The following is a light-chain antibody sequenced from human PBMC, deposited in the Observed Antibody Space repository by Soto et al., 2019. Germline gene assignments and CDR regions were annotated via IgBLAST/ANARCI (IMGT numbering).Light chain of an antibody. J-gene: IGKJ5*01. CDR2: GAS. V-gene: IGKV3D-15*02. CDR3: QQYDSSPIT. Sequence: EIVMTQSPATLSVSPGERATLSCRASQSVSSNLAWYQQKPGQAPRLLIYGASARATSIPDRFSGSGSGTDFTLTISRLEPEDFAVYYCQQYDSSPITFGQGTRLEIK. CDR1: QSVSSN.